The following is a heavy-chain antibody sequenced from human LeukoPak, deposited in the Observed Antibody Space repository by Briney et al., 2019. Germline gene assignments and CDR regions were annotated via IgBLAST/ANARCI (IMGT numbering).Heavy chain of an antibody. V-gene: IGHV3-30-3*01. Sequence: GGPFRPSCVACGFIFSTYIMHWLRQPPAGRGLWGAGFFSDGSNTFYAHSVKGRFTISVDNSKNPLSLQLSSLGDEDTAVCYCAGQGDHEGLSYWGQGTLVTVSS. CDR2: FFSDGSNT. CDR1: GFIFSTYI. J-gene: IGHJ4*02. CDR3: AGQGDHEGLSY.